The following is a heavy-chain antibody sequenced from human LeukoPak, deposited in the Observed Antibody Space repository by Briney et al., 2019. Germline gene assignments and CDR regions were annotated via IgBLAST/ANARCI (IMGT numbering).Heavy chain of an antibody. D-gene: IGHD5-18*01. CDR1: GGSISSYY. J-gene: IGHJ4*02. CDR2: IYYSGST. V-gene: IGHV4-59*01. Sequence: SETLSLTCTVSGGSISSYYWSWIRQPLGKGLEWIGYIYYSGSTNYNPSLKSRVTISVDTSKNQFSLKLSSVTAADTAVYYCARRDVDTAMVDYWGQGTLVTVSS. CDR3: ARRDVDTAMVDY.